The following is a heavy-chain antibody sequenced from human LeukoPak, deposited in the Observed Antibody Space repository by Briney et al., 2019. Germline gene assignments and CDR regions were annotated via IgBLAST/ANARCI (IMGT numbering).Heavy chain of an antibody. CDR1: GGSISSYY. D-gene: IGHD3-22*01. Sequence: SETLSLTCTVSGGSISSYYWSRIRQPAGKGLEWIGRIYTSGSTNYNPSLKSRVTISVDKSKNQFSLKLSSVTAADTAVYYCARDDDSSGYAYWGQGTLVTVSS. CDR3: ARDDDSSGYAY. CDR2: IYTSGST. J-gene: IGHJ4*02. V-gene: IGHV4-4*07.